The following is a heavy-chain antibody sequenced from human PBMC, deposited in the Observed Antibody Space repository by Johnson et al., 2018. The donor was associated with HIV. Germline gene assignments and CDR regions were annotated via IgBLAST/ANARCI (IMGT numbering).Heavy chain of an antibody. CDR2: ISWNSGSI. Sequence: VQLVESGGGLVQPGRSLRLSCAASGFTFDDYAMHWVRQAPGKGLEWVSGISWNSGSIGYADSVKGRFTISRDNAKNSLYLQMNGLRAEDTALYYCAKDTGAYYYDSSGYWDAFDIWGQGTMVTVSS. V-gene: IGHV3-9*01. J-gene: IGHJ3*02. CDR1: GFTFDDYA. CDR3: AKDTGAYYYDSSGYWDAFDI. D-gene: IGHD3-22*01.